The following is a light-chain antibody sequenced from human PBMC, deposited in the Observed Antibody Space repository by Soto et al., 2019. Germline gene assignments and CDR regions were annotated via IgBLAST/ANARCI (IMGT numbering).Light chain of an antibody. CDR1: QSISTY. Sequence: DIQMIQSPSSLSASVGDRVTITCRASQSISTYLNWYQQKPGKAPKVLIYDASSLESGVPSRFSRSGSGTDFTLSISSLQPEDFATYYCQQSYSTPWTFGQGTKVEIK. V-gene: IGKV1-39*01. CDR2: DAS. CDR3: QQSYSTPWT. J-gene: IGKJ1*01.